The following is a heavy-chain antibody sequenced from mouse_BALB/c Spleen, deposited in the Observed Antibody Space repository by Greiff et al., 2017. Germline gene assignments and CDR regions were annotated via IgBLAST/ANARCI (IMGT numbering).Heavy chain of an antibody. J-gene: IGHJ4*01. Sequence: VKLVESGAELMKPGASVKISCKATGYTFSSYWIEWVKQRPGHGLEWIGEILPGSGSTNYNEKFKGKATFTADTSSNTAYMQLSSLTSEDSAVYYCARRNVYYYAMDYWGQGTSVTVSS. D-gene: IGHD2-1*01. CDR1: GYTFSSYW. V-gene: IGHV1-9*01. CDR2: ILPGSGST. CDR3: ARRNVYYYAMDY.